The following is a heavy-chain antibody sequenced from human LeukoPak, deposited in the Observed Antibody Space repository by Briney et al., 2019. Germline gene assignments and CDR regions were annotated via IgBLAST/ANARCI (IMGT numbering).Heavy chain of an antibody. CDR2: ISGSGGST. D-gene: IGHD6-13*01. Sequence: GGSLRLSCVPSRFSFSSYAMRWVRQAPGEGLEWVSAISGSGGSTYYADSVTGRFTLSRDNSKNTLYLQMHSLRAEDTAVYYCAKDEQRQLALYYFDYWGQGTLVTVSS. CDR3: AKDEQRQLALYYFDY. CDR1: RFSFSSYA. V-gene: IGHV3-23*01. J-gene: IGHJ4*02.